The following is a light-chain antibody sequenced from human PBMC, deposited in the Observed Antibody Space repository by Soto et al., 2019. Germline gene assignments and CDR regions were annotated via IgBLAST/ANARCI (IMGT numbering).Light chain of an antibody. V-gene: IGLV1-47*01. CDR1: SSNIGTNY. Sequence: QSVLTQSPSASGTPGQRVTVSCSGSSSNIGTNYVYWYQQLPGTAPKVLIYSTDKRPSGVPDRFSGSKSGTSASLAISGLRSDDEADYYCAAWDDSVSGPVFGGGTKLTVL. CDR2: STD. CDR3: AAWDDSVSGPV. J-gene: IGLJ2*01.